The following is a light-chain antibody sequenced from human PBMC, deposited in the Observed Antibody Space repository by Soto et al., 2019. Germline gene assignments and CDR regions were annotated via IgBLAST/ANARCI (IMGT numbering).Light chain of an antibody. CDR1: NIGVKS. V-gene: IGLV3-21*02. CDR3: HLWASGSDQGI. CDR2: DDS. J-gene: IGLJ2*01. Sequence: SYELTQPRSVSGAPGQTATITCGGNNIGVKSVHWYHQKPGQAPVLVFYDDSARPSGIPARFSGSNSGNTATLTVSRVEGGDEADYYCHLWASGSDQGIFGGGTKLTVL.